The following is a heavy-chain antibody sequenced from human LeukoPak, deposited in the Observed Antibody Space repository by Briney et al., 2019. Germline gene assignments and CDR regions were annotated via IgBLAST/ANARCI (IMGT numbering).Heavy chain of an antibody. D-gene: IGHD5-12*01. CDR3: ARDVGVATIRDAFDI. CDR1: GFTFSSYA. J-gene: IGHJ3*02. Sequence: GESLRLSCAASGFTFSSYAMHWVRQAPGKGLEWVAVISYDGSNKYYADSVKGRFTISRDNSKNTLYLQMNSLRAEDTAVYYCARDVGVATIRDAFDIWGQGTMVTVSS. CDR2: ISYDGSNK. V-gene: IGHV3-30-3*01.